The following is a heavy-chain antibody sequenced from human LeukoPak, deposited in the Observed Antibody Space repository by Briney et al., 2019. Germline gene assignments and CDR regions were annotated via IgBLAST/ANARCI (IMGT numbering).Heavy chain of an antibody. CDR1: GFTFSSYW. CDR3: AKGTLPFDY. Sequence: PGGSLRLSCAASGFTFSSYWMHWVRQAPGKGLELVSGISWNSGSIGYADSVKGRFTISRDNAKNSLYLQMNSLRAEDTALYYCAKGTLPFDYWGQGTLVTVSS. J-gene: IGHJ4*02. V-gene: IGHV3-9*01. CDR2: ISWNSGSI.